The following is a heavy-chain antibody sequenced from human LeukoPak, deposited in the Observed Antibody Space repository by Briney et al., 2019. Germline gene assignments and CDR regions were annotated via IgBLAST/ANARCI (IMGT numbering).Heavy chain of an antibody. CDR2: ISYDGSSK. J-gene: IGHJ5*02. CDR1: GFTFSSYG. D-gene: IGHD2-21*01. V-gene: IGHV3-30*18. Sequence: GGSLRLSCAASGFTFSSYGMHWVRQAPGKGLEWVAVISYDGSSKYYADSVKGRFTISRDNSKNTLYLQMNSLRAEDTAVYYCAKDRRLIELSYWFDPWGQGTLVTVSS. CDR3: AKDRRLIELSYWFDP.